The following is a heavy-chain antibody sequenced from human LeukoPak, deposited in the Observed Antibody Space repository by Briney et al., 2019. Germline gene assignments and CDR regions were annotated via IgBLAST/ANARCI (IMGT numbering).Heavy chain of an antibody. CDR3: ARDPQYSSGFFDI. Sequence: ASVKVSFKASVYTFTSNGISWVRQAPGQELEWMGWISAYNGNTNYAQKLQGRVTMTTDTSTSTAYMELRSLRSDDTAVYYCARDPQYSSGFFDIWGQGTMVTVSS. D-gene: IGHD5-18*01. CDR1: VYTFTSNG. CDR2: ISAYNGNT. V-gene: IGHV1-18*01. J-gene: IGHJ3*02.